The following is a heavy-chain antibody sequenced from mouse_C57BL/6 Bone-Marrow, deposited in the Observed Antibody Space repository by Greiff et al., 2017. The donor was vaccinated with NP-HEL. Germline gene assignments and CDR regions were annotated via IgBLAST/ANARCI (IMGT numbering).Heavy chain of an antibody. Sequence: QVQLQQPGAELVKPGASVKLSCTASGYTFTSYWMHWVKQRPGRGLEWIGRIDPNSGGTKYNEKFKSKATLTVDKPSSTAYLQLSSLTSEDSAVYYCARGNLYDGYLAWFAYWGQGTLVTVSA. V-gene: IGHV1-72*01. D-gene: IGHD2-3*01. CDR3: ARGNLYDGYLAWFAY. CDR1: GYTFTSYW. CDR2: IDPNSGGT. J-gene: IGHJ3*01.